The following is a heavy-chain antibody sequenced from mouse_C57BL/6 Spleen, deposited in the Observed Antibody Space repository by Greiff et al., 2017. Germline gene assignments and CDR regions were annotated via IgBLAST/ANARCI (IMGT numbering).Heavy chain of an antibody. J-gene: IGHJ2*01. V-gene: IGHV5-16*01. D-gene: IGHD1-1*01. CDR3: ARESITTDLDY. Sequence: EVNLVESEGGLVQPGSSMKLSCTASGFTFSDYYMAWVRQVPEKGLEWVANINYDGSSTYYLDSLKSRFIISRDNAKNILYLQMSSLKSEDTATYYCARESITTDLDYWGQGTTLTVSS. CDR1: GFTFSDYY. CDR2: INYDGSST.